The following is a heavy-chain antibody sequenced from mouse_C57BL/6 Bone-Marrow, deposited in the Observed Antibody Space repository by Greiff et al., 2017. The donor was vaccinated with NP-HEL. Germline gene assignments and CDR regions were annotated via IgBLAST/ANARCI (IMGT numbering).Heavy chain of an antibody. D-gene: IGHD1-1*01. J-gene: IGHJ3*01. Sequence: QVQLQQPGAELVKPGASVKLSCKASGYTFTTYWMQWVKQRPGPGLEWIGEIDPSDSYPHYNQQLKGKATLTVDPSSSTANMQLSSLTSEDSAGYYCARKAYYGRSYEFAYWGQGTLVTVSA. CDR3: ARKAYYGRSYEFAY. CDR2: IDPSDSYP. CDR1: GYTFTTYW. V-gene: IGHV1-50*01.